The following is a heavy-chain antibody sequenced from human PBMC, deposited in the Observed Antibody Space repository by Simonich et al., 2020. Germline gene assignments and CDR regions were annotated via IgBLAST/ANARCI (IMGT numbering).Heavy chain of an antibody. CDR1: GGSISSSSYY. CDR3: ARQRVLMVYAIDY. J-gene: IGHJ4*02. CDR2: IYQSGTT. D-gene: IGHD2-8*01. V-gene: IGHV4-39*01. Sequence: QLQLQESGPGLVKPSETLSLTCTVSGGSISSSSYYWGWIRQPPGKGLEWIGSIYQSGTTTYNPSLKSRVNISVDTSNNQFSLKLSSVTAADTAVYYCARQRVLMVYAIDYWGQGTLVTVSS.